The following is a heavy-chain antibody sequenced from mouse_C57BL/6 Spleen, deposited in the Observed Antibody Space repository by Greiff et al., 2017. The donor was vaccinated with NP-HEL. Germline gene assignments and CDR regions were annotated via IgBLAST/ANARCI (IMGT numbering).Heavy chain of an antibody. CDR2: IRSKSNNYAT. D-gene: IGHD2-3*01. Sequence: EVKLMESGGGLVQPKGSLKLSCAASGFSFNTYAMNWVRQAPGKGLEWVARIRSKSNNYATYYADSVKDRFTISRDDSESMLYLQMNNLKTEDTAMYYCVRHSYDGYYYAMDYWGQGTSVTVSS. CDR1: GFSFNTYA. V-gene: IGHV10-1*01. CDR3: VRHSYDGYYYAMDY. J-gene: IGHJ4*01.